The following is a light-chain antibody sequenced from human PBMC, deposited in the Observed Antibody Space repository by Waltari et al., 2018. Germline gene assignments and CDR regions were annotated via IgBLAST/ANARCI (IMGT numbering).Light chain of an antibody. V-gene: IGLV2-8*01. CDR2: EVS. J-gene: IGLJ2*01. CDR3: SSHAGTKVL. CDR1: SSDVGTYNY. Sequence: QSALTQPPSASGSSGQSVTISCTGTSSDVGTYNYVSWYQQHPGKAPKLMIYEVSASPSGVPVRFSGSTSGNTASLSVSGLQAEDEADYYCSSHAGTKVLFGGWTKLTVL.